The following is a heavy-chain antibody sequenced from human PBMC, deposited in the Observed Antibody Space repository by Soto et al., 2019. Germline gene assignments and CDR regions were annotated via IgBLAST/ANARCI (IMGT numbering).Heavy chain of an antibody. Sequence: PGGFLRLSCAASGFTFSSYSMNWVRQAPGKGLEWVSSISSSSSYIYYADSVKGRFTISRDNAKNSLYLQMNSLRAEDTAVYYCARDYFYDSSGYTAFDIWGQGTMVTVSS. D-gene: IGHD3-22*01. V-gene: IGHV3-21*01. CDR1: GFTFSSYS. CDR3: ARDYFYDSSGYTAFDI. J-gene: IGHJ3*02. CDR2: ISSSSSYI.